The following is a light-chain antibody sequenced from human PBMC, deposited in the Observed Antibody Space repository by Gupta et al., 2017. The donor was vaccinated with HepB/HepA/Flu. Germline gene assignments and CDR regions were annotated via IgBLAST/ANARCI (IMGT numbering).Light chain of an antibody. CDR1: SSNIYAYY. V-gene: IGLV1-47*01. J-gene: IGLJ2*01. CDR3: GVWDDRLSGVV. Sequence: QSVLTQPPSASGAPGQRVTITCSGSSSNIYAYYVYWYQHRQGTAPKLLIYRNNQRPSGVPDRFSGSKSGASASLAISGLRSDDEADYYCGVWDDRLSGVVFGGGTKLTVL. CDR2: RNN.